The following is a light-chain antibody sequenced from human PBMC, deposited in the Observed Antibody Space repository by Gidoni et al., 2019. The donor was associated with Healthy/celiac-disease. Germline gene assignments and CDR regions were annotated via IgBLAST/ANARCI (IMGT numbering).Light chain of an antibody. V-gene: IGKV1-39*01. CDR1: QSISSS. Sequence: DIQMTQSPSSLSESVGDRVTITCRARQSISSSLHWSQQKPGKAPKLMIYAASSLQSGVPSRFSGSGSGTDFTLTISSLQPEDFATYYCQQSYSTPPTFGQGTKLEIK. J-gene: IGKJ2*01. CDR2: AAS. CDR3: QQSYSTPPT.